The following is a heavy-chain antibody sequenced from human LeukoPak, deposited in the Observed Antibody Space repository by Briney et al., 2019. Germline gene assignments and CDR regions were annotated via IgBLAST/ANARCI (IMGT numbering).Heavy chain of an antibody. V-gene: IGHV1-8*01. CDR1: GYTFTSYD. Sequence: GASVKVSCKASGYTFTSYDINWVRQATGQGLEWMGWMNPNSGNTGYAQKFQGRVTMTRNTSISTAYMELSSLRSEDTAEYYCARVISSTRIYYYYYGMDVWGQGTTVTVSS. D-gene: IGHD2-2*01. CDR3: ARVISSTRIYYYYYGMDV. J-gene: IGHJ6*02. CDR2: MNPNSGNT.